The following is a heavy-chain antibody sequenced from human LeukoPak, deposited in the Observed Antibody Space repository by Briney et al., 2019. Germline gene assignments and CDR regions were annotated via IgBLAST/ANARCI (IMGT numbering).Heavy chain of an antibody. Sequence: GSLRLSCAASGFTVSSNDMSWIRQPPGKGLEWIGSIYHSGRTFYNPSLKSRVTISVDTSKNQFSLKLSSVTAADTAVYFCARARNYYDSSDHYYEGDAFDIWGQGTMVTVSS. CDR2: IYHSGRT. V-gene: IGHV4-38-2*01. D-gene: IGHD3-22*01. J-gene: IGHJ3*02. CDR3: ARARNYYDSSDHYYEGDAFDI. CDR1: GFTVSSND.